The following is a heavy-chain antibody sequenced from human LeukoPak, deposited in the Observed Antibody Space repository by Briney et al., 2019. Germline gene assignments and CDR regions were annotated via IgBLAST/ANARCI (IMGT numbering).Heavy chain of an antibody. CDR3: ARGASSVVTGIDAFDI. D-gene: IGHD2-21*02. J-gene: IGHJ3*02. V-gene: IGHV4-39*07. CDR2: IYYSGST. Sequence: SETLSLTCTVSGGSISSSSYYWGWIRQPPGKGLEWIGSIYYSGSTYYNPSLKSRVTISVDTSKNQFSLKLSSVTAADTAVYYCARGASSVVTGIDAFDIWGQGTMVTVSS. CDR1: GGSISSSSYY.